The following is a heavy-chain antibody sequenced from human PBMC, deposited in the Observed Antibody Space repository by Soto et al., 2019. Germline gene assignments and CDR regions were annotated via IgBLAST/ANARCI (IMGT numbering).Heavy chain of an antibody. CDR1: GFTFSSYG. V-gene: IGHV3-30*18. D-gene: IGHD6-13*01. J-gene: IGHJ3*02. CDR2: ISYDGSNK. CDR3: AKDIAAARDAFDI. Sequence: QVQLVGSGGGVVQPGRSLRLSCAASGFTFSSYGMHWVRQAPGKGLEWVAVISYDGSNKYYADSVKGRVTISRDNSKNTLYLQMNSLRAEDTAVYYCAKDIAAARDAFDIWGQGTMVTVSS.